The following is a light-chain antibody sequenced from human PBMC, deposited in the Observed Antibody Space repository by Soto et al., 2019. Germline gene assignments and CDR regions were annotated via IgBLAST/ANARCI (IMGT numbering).Light chain of an antibody. Sequence: DIQMTQSPSSVSASVGDRVTITCRASPGISSWLAWYQQKPGKAPKLLIYAASSLQSGVPSRFSGSGPGTELSLTISSLQPEDFATYVCQQANSFPHTFGQGTKLEIK. V-gene: IGKV1-12*01. J-gene: IGKJ2*01. CDR2: AAS. CDR3: QQANSFPHT. CDR1: PGISSW.